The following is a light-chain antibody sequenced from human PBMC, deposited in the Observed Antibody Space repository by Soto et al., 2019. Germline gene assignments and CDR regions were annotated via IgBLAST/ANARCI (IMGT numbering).Light chain of an antibody. CDR1: QSISSN. V-gene: IGKV3D-15*01. J-gene: IGKJ4*01. Sequence: EIVMTQSPATLSGSPGEGATLSCRASQSISSNLAWYQQKPGQAPRLLISGASTRATGIPARFSGSGSGTDFALTISSLQSGDFAVYYCQQYNNWPLTFGGGTKVEIK. CDR2: GAS. CDR3: QQYNNWPLT.